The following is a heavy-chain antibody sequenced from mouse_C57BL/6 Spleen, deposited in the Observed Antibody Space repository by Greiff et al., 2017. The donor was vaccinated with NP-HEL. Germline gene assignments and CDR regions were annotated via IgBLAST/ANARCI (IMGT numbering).Heavy chain of an antibody. Sequence: VQLKESVAELVRPGASVKLSCTASGFNIKNTYMHWVKQRPEQGLEWIGRIDPANGNTKYAPKFQGKATITADTSSNTAYLQLSSLTSEDTAIYYCASYYDYDEDAGDYWGQGTSVTVSS. CDR1: GFNIKNTY. V-gene: IGHV14-3*01. CDR2: IDPANGNT. CDR3: ASYYDYDEDAGDY. J-gene: IGHJ4*01. D-gene: IGHD2-4*01.